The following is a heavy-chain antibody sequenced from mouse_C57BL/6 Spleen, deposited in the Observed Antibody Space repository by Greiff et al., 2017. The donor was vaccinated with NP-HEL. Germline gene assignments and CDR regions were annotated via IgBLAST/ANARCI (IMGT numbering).Heavy chain of an antibody. Sequence: EVKVVESGGGLVQPGGSMKLSCVASGFTFSNYWMNWVRQSPEKGLEWVAQIRLKSDNYATHYAESVKGRFTISRDDSKSSVYLQMNNLRAEDTGIYYCTVLITTVVAFDYWGQGTTLTVSS. CDR2: IRLKSDNYAT. D-gene: IGHD1-1*01. CDR1: GFTFSNYW. CDR3: TVLITTVVAFDY. J-gene: IGHJ2*01. V-gene: IGHV6-3*01.